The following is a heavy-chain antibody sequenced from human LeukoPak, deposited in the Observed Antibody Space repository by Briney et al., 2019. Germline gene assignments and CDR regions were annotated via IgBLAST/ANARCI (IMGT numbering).Heavy chain of an antibody. Sequence: PGGSLRLSCAASGFTFSGYAMSWVRQAPGKGLDWVSTISGSGGSTYYADSVKGRFTISRDNSKNTLYLQMNSLRAEDTAVYYCAKALERQLLDAFDIWGQGTMVTVSS. D-gene: IGHD6-6*01. CDR2: ISGSGGST. V-gene: IGHV3-23*01. J-gene: IGHJ3*02. CDR1: GFTFSGYA. CDR3: AKALERQLLDAFDI.